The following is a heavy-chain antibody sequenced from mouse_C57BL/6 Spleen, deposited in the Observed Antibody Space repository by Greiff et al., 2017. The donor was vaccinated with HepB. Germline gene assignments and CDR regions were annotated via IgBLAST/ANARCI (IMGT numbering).Heavy chain of an antibody. D-gene: IGHD4-1*01. CDR2: ISNGGGST. CDR1: GFTFSDYY. Sequence: EVHLVESGGGLVQPGGSLKLSCAASGFTFSDYYMYWVRQTPEKRLEWVAYISNGGGSTYYPDTVKGRFTISRDNAKNTLYLQMSRLKSEDTAMYYCASSWDVGYFDYWGQGTTLTVSS. CDR3: ASSWDVGYFDY. V-gene: IGHV5-12*01. J-gene: IGHJ2*01.